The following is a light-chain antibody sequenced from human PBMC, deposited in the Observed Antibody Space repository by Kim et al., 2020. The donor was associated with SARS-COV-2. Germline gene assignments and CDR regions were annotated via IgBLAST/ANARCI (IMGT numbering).Light chain of an antibody. CDR2: GAS. CDR1: QSVGSY. V-gene: IGKV3-15*01. J-gene: IGKJ4*01. Sequence: EIVLTQSPASLSVSPGERVTLTCRASQSVGSYIAWYQQKPGQAPTLLIYGASARATGLPARFSGSGSGTEFTLTITSLQSEDFAVYYCQQYNNWPPLTFGGGTKVDIK. CDR3: QQYNNWPPLT.